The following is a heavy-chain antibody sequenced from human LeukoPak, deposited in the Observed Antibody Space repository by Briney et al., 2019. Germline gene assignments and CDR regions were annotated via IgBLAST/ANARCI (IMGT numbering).Heavy chain of an antibody. J-gene: IGHJ5*02. CDR3: ARDIGTGWFASQGHNWFDP. Sequence: SETLSLTCTVSGGSISNYYWSWIRQPPGKGLEWIAYINYSGSTNYNPSLKSRVTISVDTSKNQFSLKLSSVTAADTAVYYCARDIGTGWFASQGHNWFDPWGQGTLVTVSS. CDR2: INYSGST. V-gene: IGHV4-59*01. D-gene: IGHD6-19*01. CDR1: GGSISNYY.